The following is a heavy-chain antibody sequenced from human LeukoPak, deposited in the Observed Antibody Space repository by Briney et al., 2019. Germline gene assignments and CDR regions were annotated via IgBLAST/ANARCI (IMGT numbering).Heavy chain of an antibody. V-gene: IGHV3-23*01. CDR2: ISGSGGST. CDR1: GFTFSSYA. CDR3: AKDGYYYGSGSFEYYFDY. D-gene: IGHD3-10*01. J-gene: IGHJ4*02. Sequence: GGSLRLSCAASGFTFSSYAMSWVRQARGMGLEWVSAISGSGGSTYYADSVKGRFTISRDNSKNTLYLQMNSLRAEDTAVYYCAKDGYYYGSGSFEYYFDYWGQGTLVTVSS.